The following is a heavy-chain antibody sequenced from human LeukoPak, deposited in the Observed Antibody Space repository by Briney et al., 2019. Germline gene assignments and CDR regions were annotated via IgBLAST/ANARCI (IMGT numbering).Heavy chain of an antibody. CDR3: ARGYSRGQLPPYFDY. CDR2: ISSSSSYI. V-gene: IGHV3-21*01. D-gene: IGHD6-19*01. CDR1: GFTFSSYS. J-gene: IGHJ4*02. Sequence: GGSLRLFCAASGFTFSSYSMNWVRQAPGKGLEWVSSISSSSSYIYYADSVKGRFTISRDNAKNSLYLQMNSLRAEDTAVYYCARGYSRGQLPPYFDYWGQGTLVTVSS.